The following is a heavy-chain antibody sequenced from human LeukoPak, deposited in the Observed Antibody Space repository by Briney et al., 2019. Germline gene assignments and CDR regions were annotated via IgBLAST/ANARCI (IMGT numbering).Heavy chain of an antibody. CDR3: AKDFNWSDAG. D-gene: IGHD1-20*01. J-gene: IGHJ4*02. Sequence: GGSLRLSCAASGFTLSSHDMNWVRQAPGKGLEWVSSISRSGGAPAYADCVKGRFNISRENSKNTLGLQMNRLRAEDTAVYYCAKDFNWSDAGWGQGTLVTVSS. CDR2: ISRSGGAP. CDR1: GFTLSSHD. V-gene: IGHV3-23*01.